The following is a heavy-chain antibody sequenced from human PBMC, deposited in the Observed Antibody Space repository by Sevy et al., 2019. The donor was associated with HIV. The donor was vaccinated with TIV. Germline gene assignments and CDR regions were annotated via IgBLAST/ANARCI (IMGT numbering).Heavy chain of an antibody. J-gene: IGHJ6*02. V-gene: IGHV3-74*01. Sequence: RGSLRLSCAVSGFTFSSHWMFWVRQAPGKGLVWVSHINSHGTITNYADSVKGRFAIYRDNTKNTIYLQMNSLRAEDTAVYYCARGQLLQFLEWPSYGLDVWGQGTTVTVSS. D-gene: IGHD3-3*01. CDR1: GFTFSSHW. CDR3: ARGQLLQFLEWPSYGLDV. CDR2: INSHGTIT.